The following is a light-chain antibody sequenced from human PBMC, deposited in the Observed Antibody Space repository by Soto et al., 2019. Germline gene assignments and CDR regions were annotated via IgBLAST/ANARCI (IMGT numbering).Light chain of an antibody. CDR3: SSYTSTSTLVV. CDR1: GSDVGGYNY. J-gene: IGLJ2*01. CDR2: DVS. V-gene: IGLV2-14*01. Sequence: QSALTQPASVSGSPGQSITISCTGTGSDVGGYNYVSWYQQHPGKVPKLMIYDVSNRPSGVSNRFSGSKSGNTASLTISGLQAEDEADYYCSSYTSTSTLVVFGGGTKLTVL.